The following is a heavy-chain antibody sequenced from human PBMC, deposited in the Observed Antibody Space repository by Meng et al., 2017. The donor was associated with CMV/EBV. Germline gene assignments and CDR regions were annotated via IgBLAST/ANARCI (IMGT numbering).Heavy chain of an antibody. D-gene: IGHD6-13*01. CDR2: IKQDGSEK. CDR1: GFTFSSYW. CDR3: ARDGTIAAAGHSYYYYGMDV. J-gene: IGHJ6*02. V-gene: IGHV3-7*01. Sequence: GESLKISCAASGFTFSSYWMSWVRQAPGKGLEWVANIKQDGSEKYYVDSVKGRFTISRDNAKNSLYLQMNSLGAEDTAVYYCARDGTIAAAGHSYYYYGMDVWGQGTTVTVSS.